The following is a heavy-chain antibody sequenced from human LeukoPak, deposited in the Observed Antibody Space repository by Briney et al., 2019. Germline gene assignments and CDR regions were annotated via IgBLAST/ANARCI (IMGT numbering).Heavy chain of an antibody. D-gene: IGHD6-6*01. V-gene: IGHV3-11*01. CDR3: ARVLNPSSIAARPTDYYGMDV. Sequence: DSVKGRFTISRDNAKNSLYLQMNSLRAEDTAVYYCARVLNPSSIAARPTDYYGMDVWGQGTTVTVSS. J-gene: IGHJ6*02.